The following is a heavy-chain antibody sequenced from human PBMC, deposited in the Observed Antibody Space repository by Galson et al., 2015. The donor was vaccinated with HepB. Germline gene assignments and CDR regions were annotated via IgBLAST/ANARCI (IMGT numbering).Heavy chain of an antibody. CDR3: ARSHYDSSGYAVSYYYYYMDV. Sequence: QSGTEVKKPGESLKISCKGSGYSFTSYWIGWVRQMPGKGLEWMGIIYPGDSDTRYSPSFQGQVTISADKSISTAYLQWSSLKASDTAMYYCARSHYDSSGYAVSYYYYYMDVWGKGTTVTVSS. CDR2: IYPGDSDT. V-gene: IGHV5-51*03. J-gene: IGHJ6*03. D-gene: IGHD3-22*01. CDR1: GYSFTSYW.